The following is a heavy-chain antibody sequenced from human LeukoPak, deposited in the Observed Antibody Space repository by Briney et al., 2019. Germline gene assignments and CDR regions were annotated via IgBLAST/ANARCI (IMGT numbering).Heavy chain of an antibody. CDR2: IKQDGSKK. CDR1: GFPFSSYW. Sequence: GGSLRLSCVASGFPFSSYWMTWVRQAPGKGLEWVANIKQDGSKKSYVDSVKGRFTISGDNAKNSLYLQMNSLRAEDTAIYYCTRVGYIDEGIDYWGQGALVTVSS. V-gene: IGHV3-7*04. CDR3: TRVGYIDEGIDY. J-gene: IGHJ4*02. D-gene: IGHD5-24*01.